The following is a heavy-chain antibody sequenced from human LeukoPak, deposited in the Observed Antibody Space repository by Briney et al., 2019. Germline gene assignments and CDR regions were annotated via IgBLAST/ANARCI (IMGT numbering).Heavy chain of an antibody. CDR1: GFTFSNYG. CDR3: AKDRPVYYYGSGYFDY. D-gene: IGHD3-10*01. V-gene: IGHV3-30*02. CDR2: IGYDGSNK. J-gene: IGHJ4*02. Sequence: GGSLRLSCRASGFTFSNYGMLWVRQAPGKGLEGVAFIGYDGSNKYYADSVKGRFTISRDNSKNTLFLQMNSLRAEDTAVYYCAKDRPVYYYGSGYFDYWGQGTLVTVSS.